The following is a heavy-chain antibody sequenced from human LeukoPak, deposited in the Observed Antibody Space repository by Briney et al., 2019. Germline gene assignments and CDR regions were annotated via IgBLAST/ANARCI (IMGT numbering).Heavy chain of an antibody. CDR2: IYYSGST. V-gene: IGHV4-59*01. J-gene: IGHJ6*03. CDR3: AGGRLWFGYMDV. Sequence: KPSETLSLTCTVAGGSISSYYWSWIRQPPGKGLEWIGYIYYSGSTNYNPSLKSRVTISVDTSKNQFSLKLSSVTAADTAVYYFAGGRLWFGYMDVWGKGTTVTISS. D-gene: IGHD3-10*01. CDR1: GGSISSYY.